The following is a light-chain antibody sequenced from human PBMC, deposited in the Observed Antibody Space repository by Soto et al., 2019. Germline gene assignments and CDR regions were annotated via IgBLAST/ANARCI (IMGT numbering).Light chain of an antibody. CDR3: QQSYSTPYT. Sequence: IHMTQSPSSLSASVGDRVTITCRASQRITTYLNWYQQKPGKAPKLLISTAATLQGGVPSRFSGSGYGKDFTLTITTLQPEDFATYFCQQSYSTPYTFGEGTKLEIK. V-gene: IGKV1-39*01. CDR1: QRITTY. CDR2: TAA. J-gene: IGKJ2*01.